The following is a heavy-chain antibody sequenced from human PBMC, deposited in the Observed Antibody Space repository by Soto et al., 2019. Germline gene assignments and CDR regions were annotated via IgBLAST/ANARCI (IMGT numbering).Heavy chain of an antibody. D-gene: IGHD3-3*01. CDR1: GFTFNNYA. CDR2: IAYDKSNK. V-gene: IGHV3-30-3*01. CDR3: ARDSEWFTAFDI. J-gene: IGHJ3*02. Sequence: QVQLVESGGGVVQPGRSLRLSCAASGFTFNNYAIHWVRQAPGKGLEWVAVIAYDKSNKYYADSVNGRFTISRDNSKNTLYLQMSSLRAEDTAVYYCARDSEWFTAFDIWGQGTMVTVSS.